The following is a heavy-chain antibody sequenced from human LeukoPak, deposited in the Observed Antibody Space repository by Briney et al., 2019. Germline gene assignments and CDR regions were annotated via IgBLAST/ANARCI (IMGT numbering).Heavy chain of an antibody. V-gene: IGHV4-59*08. Sequence: SETLSLTCTVSGGSISSYHWSWIRQPPGKGLEWNGYIYYSESTNYNPSLKSRVTISVDTSKNQFSLKLTSVTAADKAVYYCARLTANYFGDERVYYFDYWGQGTLVTVSS. D-gene: IGHD3-10*01. J-gene: IGHJ4*02. CDR3: ARLTANYFGDERVYYFDY. CDR2: IYYSEST. CDR1: GGSISSYH.